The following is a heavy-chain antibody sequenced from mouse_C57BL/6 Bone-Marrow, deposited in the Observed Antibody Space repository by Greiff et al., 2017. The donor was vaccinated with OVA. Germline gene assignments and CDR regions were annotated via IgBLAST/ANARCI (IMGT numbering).Heavy chain of an antibody. CDR2: IDPSDSYT. CDR3: AGYRGWYFDV. D-gene: IGHD2-14*01. CDR1: GYTFTSYW. Sequence: QVQLQQPGAELVRPGTSVKLSCKASGYTFTSYWMHWVKQRPGQGLEWIGVIDPSDSYTNYNQKFKGKATLTVDTSSSTAYMQLSSLTSEDSAVYYCAGYRGWYFDVWAQGPRSPSPQ. V-gene: IGHV1-59*01. J-gene: IGHJ1*03.